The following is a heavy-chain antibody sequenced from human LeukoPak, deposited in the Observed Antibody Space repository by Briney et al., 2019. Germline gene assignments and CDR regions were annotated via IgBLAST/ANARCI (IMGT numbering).Heavy chain of an antibody. CDR2: IYTGGYT. V-gene: IGHV3-53*01. D-gene: IGHD1-1*01. Sequence: GGSLRLSCAASRFTFSTYSMSWVRQAPGKGLEWVSVIYTGGYTYYADSVKGRFTISRDNSKNTLYLQVNSLRAEDTAVYYCAKTGNPATGDYWGQGTLVTVSS. CDR3: AKTGNPATGDY. J-gene: IGHJ4*02. CDR1: RFTFSTYS.